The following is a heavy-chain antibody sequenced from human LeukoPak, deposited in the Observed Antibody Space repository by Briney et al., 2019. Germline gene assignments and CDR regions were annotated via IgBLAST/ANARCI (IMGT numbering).Heavy chain of an antibody. D-gene: IGHD3-16*02. Sequence: SQTLSLTCAISGDSVSSNSAAWHWIRQSPSRGLEWLGRTYYRSKWYNDYAVSVKSRITINPDTSKNQFSLQLNSVTPEDTAVYYCARDLDYVWGSYRWTVIDYWGQGTLVTVSS. J-gene: IGHJ4*02. CDR3: ARDLDYVWGSYRWTVIDY. CDR2: TYYRSKWYN. CDR1: GDSVSSNSAA. V-gene: IGHV6-1*01.